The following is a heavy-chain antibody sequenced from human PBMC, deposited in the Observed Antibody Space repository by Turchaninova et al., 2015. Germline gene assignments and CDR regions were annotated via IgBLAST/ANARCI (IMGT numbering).Heavy chain of an antibody. CDR3: AHRDYDILTGYSYFDY. J-gene: IGHJ4*02. CDR2: IYWDDDK. Sequence: QITLKESGPPLVKPTQTLTLPCTFSGFSLSPSGGGVGWIRQPPGKALEWLALIYWDDDKRYSPSLKSRITITKDTSKNQVVLTMTNMDPVDTATYYCAHRDYDILTGYSYFDYWGQGTLVTVSS. D-gene: IGHD3-9*01. CDR1: GFSLSPSGGG. V-gene: IGHV2-5*02.